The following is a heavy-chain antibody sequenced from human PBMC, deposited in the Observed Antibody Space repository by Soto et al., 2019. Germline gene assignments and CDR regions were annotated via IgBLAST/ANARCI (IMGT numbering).Heavy chain of an antibody. CDR3: ANIEHSSSFLVPNYFDY. D-gene: IGHD6-13*01. Sequence: PGGSLRLSCAASGFTFSSYAMSWVRQAPGKGLEWVSAISGSGGSTYYADSVKGRFTISRDNSKNTLYLQMNSLRAEDTAVYYCANIEHSSSFLVPNYFDYWGQGTLVTVSS. V-gene: IGHV3-23*01. CDR1: GFTFSSYA. J-gene: IGHJ4*02. CDR2: ISGSGGST.